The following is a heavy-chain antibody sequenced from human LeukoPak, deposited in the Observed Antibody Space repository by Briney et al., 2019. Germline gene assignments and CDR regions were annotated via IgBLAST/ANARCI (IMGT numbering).Heavy chain of an antibody. D-gene: IGHD3-10*01. CDR3: ARETSITMVRGVSNP. Sequence: APVKVSCKASGYTFTSYYMHWVRQAPGQGLEWMGIINPSGGSTGYAQKFQGRVTMTRDTSTSTVYMELSSLRSEDTAVYYCARETSITMVRGVSNPWGPGTLVTVSS. CDR2: INPSGGST. CDR1: GYTFTSYY. J-gene: IGHJ5*02. V-gene: IGHV1-46*01.